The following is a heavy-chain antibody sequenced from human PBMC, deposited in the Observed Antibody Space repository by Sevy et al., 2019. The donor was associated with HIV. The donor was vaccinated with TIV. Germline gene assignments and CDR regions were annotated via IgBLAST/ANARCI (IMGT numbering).Heavy chain of an antibody. V-gene: IGHV3-21*01. J-gene: IGHJ4*02. CDR1: GFTFSSYS. Sequence: GGSLRLSCAASGFTFSSYSMNGVRQAPWKGLEWVSYISGLNNYIYYADSVRGRFTISRDNAKNSLYLQMNSLRAEDTAVYYCARGASSGWDYFDYWGQGTLVTVSS. D-gene: IGHD6-19*01. CDR2: ISGLNNYI. CDR3: ARGASSGWDYFDY.